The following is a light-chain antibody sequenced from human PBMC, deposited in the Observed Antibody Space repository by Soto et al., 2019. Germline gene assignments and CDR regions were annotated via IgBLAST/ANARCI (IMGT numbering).Light chain of an antibody. CDR3: SSYTTSSTVV. CDR2: DVS. CDR1: SSDVGAYNY. J-gene: IGLJ2*01. V-gene: IGLV2-14*01. Sequence: QSVLTQPASVSGSPGQSITISCTGKSSDVGAYNYVSWYHQHPGKAPKLIIYDVSDRPSGVSTRFSGAKSGNTASLTISGLQAEDEADYYCSSYTTSSTVVFGGGTKLTVL.